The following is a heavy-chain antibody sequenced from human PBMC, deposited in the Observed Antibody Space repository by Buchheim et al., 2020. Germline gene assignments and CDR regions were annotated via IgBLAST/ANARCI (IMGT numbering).Heavy chain of an antibody. CDR3: ARDLAVVPGASY. CDR1: GFRFSTYT. J-gene: IGHJ4*02. Sequence: EVQLLESGGGLVQPGESLRLSCVASGFRFSTYTMNWVRQAPGKGLEWISDISDDGSTKFYSDSVKGRFTISRDNARNSLYLQMNSLRDEDTAVYYCARDLAVVPGASYWGQGTL. D-gene: IGHD2-15*01. CDR2: ISDDGSTK. V-gene: IGHV3-48*02.